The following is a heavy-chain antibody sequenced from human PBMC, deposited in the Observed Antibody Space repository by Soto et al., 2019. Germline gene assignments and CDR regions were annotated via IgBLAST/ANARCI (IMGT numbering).Heavy chain of an antibody. CDR2: ISGSGGTT. CDR3: AKDQYSGSPGKPDY. CDR1: GFTFSSYA. V-gene: IGHV3-23*01. D-gene: IGHD1-26*01. J-gene: IGHJ4*02. Sequence: GGSLRLSCAASGFTFSSYAMSWVRQAPGKGLEWVSAISGSGGTTYYADSVKGRFTISRDNSKNTLYLHVNSLRAEDTAVYYCAKDQYSGSPGKPDYWGQGTLVTVSS.